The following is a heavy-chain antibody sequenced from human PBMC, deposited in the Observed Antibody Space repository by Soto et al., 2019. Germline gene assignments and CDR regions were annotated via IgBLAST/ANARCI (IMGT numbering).Heavy chain of an antibody. Sequence: EVQLLDSGGGLGQPGGSLRLSCAASGFTFSSYAMNWVRQAPGKGLEWVSGISGSGGGTYYADSVKGRLTISRDNSKNTLDLQMNSLRAEDTAVYYCAKDGYSYRYPSYFDYWGQGTLVTVSS. CDR2: ISGSGGGT. V-gene: IGHV3-23*01. J-gene: IGHJ4*02. CDR1: GFTFSSYA. CDR3: AKDGYSYRYPSYFDY. D-gene: IGHD5-18*01.